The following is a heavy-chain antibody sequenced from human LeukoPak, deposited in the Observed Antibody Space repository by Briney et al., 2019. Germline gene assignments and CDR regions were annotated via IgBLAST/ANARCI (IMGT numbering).Heavy chain of an antibody. CDR1: GGPISSHY. J-gene: IGHJ4*01. Sequence: SETLSLTCTVSGGPISSHYWSWIRQSPGKGLEWIGYIYYGGSTNYNPSLKSRVTISVDPSKNLFSLRLSSVTAADTAVYYCASLYSSTWQRVDYWGHGTLVTVSS. D-gene: IGHD6-13*01. CDR2: IYYGGST. CDR3: ASLYSSTWQRVDY. V-gene: IGHV4-59*11.